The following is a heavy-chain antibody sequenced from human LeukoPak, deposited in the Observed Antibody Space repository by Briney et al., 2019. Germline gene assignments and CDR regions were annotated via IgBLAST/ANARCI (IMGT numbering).Heavy chain of an antibody. J-gene: IGHJ6*03. Sequence: GGSLRLSCEASAFDFSSYGMHWVRQAPGKGLEYVAAVSRNGDRTYYANSVKGRFTLSRDNSRNPLYLQMGSLRPEDTALYYCARDLRSGAYYYFYMDVWGNGTTVAVSS. CDR2: VSRNGDRT. CDR1: AFDFSSYG. V-gene: IGHV3-64*01. CDR3: ARDLRSGAYYYFYMDV. D-gene: IGHD3-3*01.